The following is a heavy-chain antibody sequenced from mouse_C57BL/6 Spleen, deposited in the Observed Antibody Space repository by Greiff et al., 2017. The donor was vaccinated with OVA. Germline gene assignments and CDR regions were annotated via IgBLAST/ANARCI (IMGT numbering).Heavy chain of an antibody. D-gene: IGHD2-10*02. J-gene: IGHJ4*01. CDR3: ARAYGTPYAMDY. CDR1: GYSFTSYY. Sequence: QVQLQQSGPELVKPGASVKISCKASGYSFTSYYIHWVKQRPGQGLEWIGWIYPGSGNTKYNEKFKGKATLTADTSSSTAYMQLSSLTSEDAAVDYCARAYGTPYAMDYWGQGTSVTVSS. V-gene: IGHV1-66*01. CDR2: IYPGSGNT.